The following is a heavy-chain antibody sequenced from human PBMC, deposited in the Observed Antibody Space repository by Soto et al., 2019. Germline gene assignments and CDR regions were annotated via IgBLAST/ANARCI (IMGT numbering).Heavy chain of an antibody. V-gene: IGHV3-74*01. D-gene: IGHD2-2*01. J-gene: IGHJ4*02. Sequence: EVQLVESGGGLVQPGGSLRLSCAASGFTFSGDWMHWVRQGAGKGLVWVSGINMDGSSTTYADSVKGRFTISRDNDKNTLYLQMNSLRGDDTAVYYWVRRCRGLYHHYYWGQGALVNVSS. CDR3: VRRCRGLYHHYY. CDR1: GFTFSGDW. CDR2: INMDGSST.